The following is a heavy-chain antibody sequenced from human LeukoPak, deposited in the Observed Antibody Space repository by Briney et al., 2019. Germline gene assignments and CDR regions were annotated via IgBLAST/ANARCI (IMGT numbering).Heavy chain of an antibody. D-gene: IGHD1-26*01. J-gene: IGHJ4*02. Sequence: GGSLRLSCAASTFTFSTYGMHWVRQAPGKGLEWVSFIWYNGSNKYYADSVKGRFTISRDNSKNTLYLQMNSLRAEDTAVYYCARGGSFYPDYWGQGTLVTVSA. V-gene: IGHV3-33*01. CDR1: TFTFSTYG. CDR2: IWYNGSNK. CDR3: ARGGSFYPDY.